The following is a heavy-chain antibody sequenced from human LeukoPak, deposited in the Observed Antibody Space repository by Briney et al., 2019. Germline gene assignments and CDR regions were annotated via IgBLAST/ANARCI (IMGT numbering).Heavy chain of an antibody. D-gene: IGHD4-11*01. V-gene: IGHV3-23*01. Sequence: AGGSLRLSCAASGFTFSSYAMSWVRQAPGKGLEWVSAISGSGGSTYYADSVKGRFTISRDNSKDTLYLQMNSLRAEDTAVYYCAREGTVTNRGLSWFDPWGQGTLVTVSS. CDR1: GFTFSSYA. J-gene: IGHJ5*02. CDR3: AREGTVTNRGLSWFDP. CDR2: ISGSGGST.